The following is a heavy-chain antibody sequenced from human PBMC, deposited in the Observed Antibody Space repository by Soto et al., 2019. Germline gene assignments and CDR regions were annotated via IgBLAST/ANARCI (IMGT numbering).Heavy chain of an antibody. CDR3: ARALGGAVAGCFDY. CDR1: GGSFSGYY. D-gene: IGHD6-19*01. CDR2: INHSGST. J-gene: IGHJ4*02. V-gene: IGHV4-34*01. Sequence: QVQLQQWGAGLLKPSETLSLTCAVYGGSFSGYYWSWIRQPPGKGLEWIGEINHSGSTNYNPSLKSRVTSSVDTSKNQFSLKLSSVTAADTAVYYCARALGGAVAGCFDYWGQETLVIVSS.